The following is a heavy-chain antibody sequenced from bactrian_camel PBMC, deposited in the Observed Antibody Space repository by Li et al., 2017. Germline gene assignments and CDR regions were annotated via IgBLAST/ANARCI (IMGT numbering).Heavy chain of an antibody. Sequence: HVQLVESGGGFVKPGGSLRLSCAASGFTFNRYWMYWVRQAPGKGLEWVSSINSNGAITYLAESVKGRFTISRDDAKNTVHLQMDSLKLEDTAVYYCVRDRWSGWVSFSIFDSWGQGTQVTVS. CDR2: INSNGAIT. V-gene: IGHV3S1*01. CDR3: VRDRWSGWVSFSIFDS. CDR1: GFTFNRYW. D-gene: IGHD5*01. J-gene: IGHJ6*01.